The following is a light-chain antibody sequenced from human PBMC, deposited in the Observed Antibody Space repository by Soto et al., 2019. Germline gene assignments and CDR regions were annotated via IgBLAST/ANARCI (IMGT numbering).Light chain of an antibody. Sequence: QSVLTQPPSASGTPGQRVTFSCSGSSPNIGGNCVYCYRQLPGTALKVLNYSNNQRPSGVPDRFSGSKSGTSASLAISGLQSEDEADYYCAAWDDSLNGYVFGTGTKLTVL. CDR2: SNN. J-gene: IGLJ1*01. CDR3: AAWDDSLNGYV. CDR1: SPNIGGNC. V-gene: IGLV1-44*01.